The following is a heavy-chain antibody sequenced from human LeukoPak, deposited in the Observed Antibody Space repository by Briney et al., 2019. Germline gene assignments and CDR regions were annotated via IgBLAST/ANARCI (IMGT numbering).Heavy chain of an antibody. V-gene: IGHV3-9*01. CDR3: AKLLVVPAAIMVGYDFWSGPTPGDAFDI. Sequence: GGSLRLSCAASGFTFDDYAMHWVRQAPGKGLEWVSGISWNSGSIGYADSVKGRFTISRDNSKNTLYLQMNSLRAEDTAVYYCAKLLVVPAAIMVGYDFWSGPTPGDAFDIWGQGTMVTVSS. CDR1: GFTFDDYA. J-gene: IGHJ3*02. CDR2: ISWNSGSI. D-gene: IGHD2-2*02.